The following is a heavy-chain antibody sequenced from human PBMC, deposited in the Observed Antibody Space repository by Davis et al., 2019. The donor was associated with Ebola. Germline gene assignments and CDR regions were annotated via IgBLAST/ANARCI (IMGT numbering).Heavy chain of an antibody. CDR1: GYTFTSYY. J-gene: IGHJ6*02. CDR2: INPSGGST. CDR3: AREQIRFLEWEYGMDV. D-gene: IGHD3-3*01. Sequence: ASVKVSCKASGYTFTSYYMHWVRQAPGQGLEWMGIINPSGGSTSYAQKFQGRVTMTRDTSTSTVYMELSSLRSEDTAVYYCAREQIRFLEWEYGMDVWGQGTTVTVSS. V-gene: IGHV1-46*01.